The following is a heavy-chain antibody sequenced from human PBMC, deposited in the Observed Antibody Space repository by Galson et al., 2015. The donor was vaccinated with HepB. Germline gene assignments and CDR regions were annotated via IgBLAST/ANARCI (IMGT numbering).Heavy chain of an antibody. Sequence: SLRLSCAASGFTFSTHAMSWVRKAPGKGLEWVAAISSTDILTYYADSVKGRFTISRDSSKNTLYLQMHSLGAEFWRELLLPNEAFDIWGQGTMVTVSS. V-gene: IGHV3-23*01. CDR3: PNEAFDI. CDR2: ISSTDILT. J-gene: IGHJ3*02. CDR1: GFTFSTHA. D-gene: IGHD1-26*01.